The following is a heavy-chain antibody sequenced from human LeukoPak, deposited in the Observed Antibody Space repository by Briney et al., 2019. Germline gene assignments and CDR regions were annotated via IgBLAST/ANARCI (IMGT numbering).Heavy chain of an antibody. J-gene: IGHJ4*02. CDR1: GGSISSSRYY. D-gene: IGHD3-3*01. CDR3: ARGAPVRHYEFWSGYPPNYYFDS. CDR2: IYYSGST. V-gene: IGHV4-39*07. Sequence: NTSETLSLTCTVSGGSISSSRYYWGWIRQPPGKGLEWIGSIYYSGSTYYNPSLKSRVSISVDTSKNQFSLRLTSVTAADTAFYYCARGAPVRHYEFWSGYPPNYYFDSWGRGTPVTVSS.